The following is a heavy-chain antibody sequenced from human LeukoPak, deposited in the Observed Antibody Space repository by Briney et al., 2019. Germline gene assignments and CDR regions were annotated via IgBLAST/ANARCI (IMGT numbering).Heavy chain of an antibody. CDR2: IYHSGNT. J-gene: IGHJ4*01. D-gene: IGHD1-26*01. V-gene: IGHV4-38-2*01. CDR1: AYSISSGYY. Sequence: PSETLSLTCAVSAYSISSGYYWGWIRQPPGKGLEWIGSIYHSGNTYYNPSLKSRVTISVDTSKNQFSLKLSSVTAADTAVYYCAIVGATIPGDYWGHGTLVTVFS. CDR3: AIVGATIPGDY.